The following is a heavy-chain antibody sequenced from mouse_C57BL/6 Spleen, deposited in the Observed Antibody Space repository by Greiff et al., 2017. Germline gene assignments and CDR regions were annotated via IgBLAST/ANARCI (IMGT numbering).Heavy chain of an antibody. J-gene: IGHJ2*01. CDR3: ARREKNDYDYDAPFDY. Sequence: VQLQQSGAELMKPGASVKLSCKATGYTFTGYWIEWVKQRPGHGLEWIGEILPGSGSTNYNEKFKGKATFTADTSSNTAYMQLSSLTTEDSAIYYCARREKNDYDYDAPFDYWGQGTTLTVSS. CDR1: GYTFTGYW. CDR2: ILPGSGST. D-gene: IGHD2-4*01. V-gene: IGHV1-9*01.